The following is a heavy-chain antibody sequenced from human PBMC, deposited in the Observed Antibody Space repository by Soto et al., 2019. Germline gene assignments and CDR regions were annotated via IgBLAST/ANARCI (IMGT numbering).Heavy chain of an antibody. D-gene: IGHD3-3*01. V-gene: IGHV5-51*01. J-gene: IGHJ4*02. CDR2: IYPGDSDT. Sequence: GESLKISCKGSGYSFTSYWIGWVRQMPGKGLEWMGIIYPGDSDTRYSPSFQGQVTISADKSISTAYLQWSSLKASDTAMYYCARATGPYYDFWSGYYWGQGTLVTVSS. CDR1: GYSFTSYW. CDR3: ARATGPYYDFWSGYY.